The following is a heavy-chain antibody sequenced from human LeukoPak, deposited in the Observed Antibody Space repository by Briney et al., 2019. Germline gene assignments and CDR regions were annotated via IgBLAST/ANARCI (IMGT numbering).Heavy chain of an antibody. J-gene: IGHJ6*03. CDR1: GGSISSSNW. D-gene: IGHD3-16*01. V-gene: IGHV4-4*02. Sequence: SETLSLTCVVSGGSISSSNWWSWVRQPPEKGLEWIGEIYHSGSTNYNPSLKSRVTISVDNSNNKFSLRLSSVTAADTALYYCARLITADRYYYYYMDVWGKGTTVTVSS. CDR3: ARLITADRYYYYYMDV. CDR2: IYHSGST.